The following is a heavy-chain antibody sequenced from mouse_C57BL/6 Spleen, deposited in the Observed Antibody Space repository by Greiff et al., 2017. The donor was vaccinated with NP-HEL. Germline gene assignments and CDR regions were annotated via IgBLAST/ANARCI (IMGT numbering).Heavy chain of an antibody. Sequence: VKLQESGAELVRPGTSVKVSCKASGYAFTNYLIEWVKQRPGQGLEWIGVINPGSGGTNYNEKFKGKATLTADKSSSTAYMQLSSLTSEDSAVYFCARSLYGNYAYAMDYWGQGTSVTVSS. V-gene: IGHV1-54*01. J-gene: IGHJ4*01. CDR2: INPGSGGT. D-gene: IGHD2-1*01. CDR1: GYAFTNYL. CDR3: ARSLYGNYAYAMDY.